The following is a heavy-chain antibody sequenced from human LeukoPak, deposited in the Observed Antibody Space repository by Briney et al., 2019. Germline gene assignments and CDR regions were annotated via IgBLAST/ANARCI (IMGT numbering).Heavy chain of an antibody. CDR2: IIPIFGTA. D-gene: IGHD5-18*01. V-gene: IGHV1-69*13. CDR1: GYTFTNYA. Sequence: SVKVSCKASGYTFTNYAMNWVRQAPGQGLEWMGGIIPIFGTANYAQKFQGRVTITADESTSTAYMELSSLRSEDTAVYYCARGFESSIQLWPFDYWGQGTLVTVSS. J-gene: IGHJ4*02. CDR3: ARGFESSIQLWPFDY.